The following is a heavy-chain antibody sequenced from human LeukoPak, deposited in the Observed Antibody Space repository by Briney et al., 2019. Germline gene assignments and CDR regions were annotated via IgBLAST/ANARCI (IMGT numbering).Heavy chain of an antibody. CDR2: INTNTGNP. Sequence: ASVKVSCKASGYTFTSYAMNWVRQAPGQGLEWMGWINTNTGNPTYAQGFTGRFVFSLDTSVSTAYLQISSLKAEDTAVYYCARDGHPLKRTQDFDIWGQGTMVTVSS. V-gene: IGHV7-4-1*02. CDR1: GYTFTSYA. J-gene: IGHJ3*02. CDR3: ARDGHPLKRTQDFDI. D-gene: IGHD3/OR15-3a*01.